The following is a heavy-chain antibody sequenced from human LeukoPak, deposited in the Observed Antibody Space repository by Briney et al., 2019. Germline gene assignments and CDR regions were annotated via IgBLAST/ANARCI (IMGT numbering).Heavy chain of an antibody. J-gene: IGHJ4*02. CDR1: GYSFISYW. D-gene: IGHD5-18*01. CDR2: IDPGDSDT. CDR3: ARGSSGYTYGFDY. Sequence: GESLRISCKGSGYSFISYWIGWVRQMPGKGPEWMGIIDPGDSDTRYSPSFQGQVTISADKSIRNAYLQWSSLKASDTAMYYCARGSSGYTYGFDYWGQGTLVTVSS. V-gene: IGHV5-51*01.